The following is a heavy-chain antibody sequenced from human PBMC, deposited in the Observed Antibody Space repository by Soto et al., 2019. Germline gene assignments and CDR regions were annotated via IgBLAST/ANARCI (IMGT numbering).Heavy chain of an antibody. Sequence: GGSLRLSCSASGFNYGGYGMSWVRQAPGKGLEWVSGLTAIGLNTYYTDSVKGRFTISRDNSRNTVYLQMSGLRVEDTAVFHCAKGLGNAKEVWGQGTTVTVSS. J-gene: IGHJ6*02. CDR1: GFNYGGYG. D-gene: IGHD2-8*01. CDR2: LTAIGLNT. CDR3: AKGLGNAKEV. V-gene: IGHV3-23*01.